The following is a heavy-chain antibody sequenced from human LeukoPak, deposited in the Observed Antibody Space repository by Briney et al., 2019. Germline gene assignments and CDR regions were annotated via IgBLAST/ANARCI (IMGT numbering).Heavy chain of an antibody. CDR2: ISGSGGST. CDR1: GFPLRSYA. D-gene: IGHD5-12*01. Sequence: PGGSLRLSCAASGFPLRSYAMSWVRQAPGKGLEWVSAISGSGGSTYYADSVKGRFTISRDNSKNTLYLQMNSLRAEDTAVYYCARDLRYSGYDHFDYWGQGTLVTVSS. V-gene: IGHV3-23*01. CDR3: ARDLRYSGYDHFDY. J-gene: IGHJ4*02.